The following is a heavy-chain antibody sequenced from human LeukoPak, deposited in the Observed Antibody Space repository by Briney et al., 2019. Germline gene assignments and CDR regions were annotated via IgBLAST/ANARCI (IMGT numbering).Heavy chain of an antibody. CDR3: ARGRIVGANDAFDI. J-gene: IGHJ3*02. CDR1: GGSFSGYY. D-gene: IGHD1-26*01. V-gene: IGHV4-34*01. Sequence: SETLSLTCAVYGGSFSGYYWSWIRQPPGKGLEWIGEINHSGSTNYNPSLKSRVTIPVDTSKNQFSLKLSSVTAADTAVYYCARGRIVGANDAFDIWGQGTMVTVSS. CDR2: INHSGST.